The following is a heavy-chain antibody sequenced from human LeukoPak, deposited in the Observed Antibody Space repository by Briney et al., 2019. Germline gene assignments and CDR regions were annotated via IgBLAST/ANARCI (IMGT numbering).Heavy chain of an antibody. Sequence: GGSLRLSCAASGFTFSYYWMSWGRQAPGKGLEWVADIKPDGSGQYYVDSVKGRFTVSRDNAKNSLYLQMNSLRADDTAVYFCARATRVADYWGQGTQVTVSS. CDR1: GFTFSYYW. D-gene: IGHD2-15*01. CDR2: IKPDGSGQ. J-gene: IGHJ4*02. CDR3: ARATRVADY. V-gene: IGHV3-7*04.